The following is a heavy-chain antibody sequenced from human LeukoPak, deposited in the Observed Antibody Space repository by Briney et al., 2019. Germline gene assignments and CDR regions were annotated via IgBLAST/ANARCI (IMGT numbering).Heavy chain of an antibody. CDR1: GASITSYY. J-gene: IGHJ6*03. CDR3: ARGGDYDFWSGYSNYYYMDV. V-gene: IGHV4-59*01. CDR2: IYNTGST. D-gene: IGHD3-3*01. Sequence: SETLSLTCTVSGASITSYYWIWIRQPPGKGLEWIGYIYNTGSTSYNPSLKSRVTISDDTSKNQFSLKLSSVTAADTAVYYCARGGDYDFWSGYSNYYYMDVWGKGTTVTVSS.